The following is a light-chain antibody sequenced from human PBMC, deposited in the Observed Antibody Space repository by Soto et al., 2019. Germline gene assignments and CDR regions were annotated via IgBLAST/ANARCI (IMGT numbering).Light chain of an antibody. CDR3: MQALQTPRA. CDR2: LGS. V-gene: IGKV2-28*01. Sequence: DIVMTQSLLSLPVTPGEPASISCRSSQSLLLSNGYNYLDWYLQKPGQSPQLLIYLGSNRASGVPDRFSGSGSGTDFTLRISRVEAEDVGVYYCMQALQTPRAFGPGTKVDIK. CDR1: QSLLLSNGYNY. J-gene: IGKJ3*01.